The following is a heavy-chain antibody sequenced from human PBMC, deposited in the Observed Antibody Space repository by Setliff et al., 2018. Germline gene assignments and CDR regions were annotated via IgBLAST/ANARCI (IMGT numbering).Heavy chain of an antibody. V-gene: IGHV4-39*07. CDR2: LYDSGKT. Sequence: KSSETLSLTCTVPGDSISSISYYWGWIRQPPGKGLEWIGTLYDSGKTYYNPSLKSRVTISVDTSKNQFSLKLSSVTAADTAVYYCARGPRGCSSTSCYLFWFDPWGQGTLVTVSS. D-gene: IGHD2-2*01. J-gene: IGHJ5*02. CDR1: GDSISSISYY. CDR3: ARGPRGCSSTSCYLFWFDP.